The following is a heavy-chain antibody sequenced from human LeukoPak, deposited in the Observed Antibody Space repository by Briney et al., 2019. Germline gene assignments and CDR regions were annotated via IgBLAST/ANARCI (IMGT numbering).Heavy chain of an antibody. CDR3: ARDELGYCSSTSCLHDAFDI. D-gene: IGHD2-2*01. CDR2: ISGSSSYT. V-gene: IGHV3-11*06. Sequence: GGSLRLSCAASGFTFSDYYMSWIRQAPGKGLEWVSYISGSSSYTNYADSVKGRFTISRDNAKNSLYLQMNSRRAEDTAVYYCARDELGYCSSTSCLHDAFDIWGQGTMVTVSS. J-gene: IGHJ3*02. CDR1: GFTFSDYY.